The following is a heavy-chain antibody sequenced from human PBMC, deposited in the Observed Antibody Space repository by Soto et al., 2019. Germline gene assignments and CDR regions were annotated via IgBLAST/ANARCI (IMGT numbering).Heavy chain of an antibody. CDR3: AKSMTTVTYYYYYYYMDV. D-gene: IGHD4-4*01. Sequence: PGWSLRLSCAASGFTFSSYGMHWVRQAPGKGLEWVAVISYDGSNKYYADSVKGRFTISRDNSKNTLYLQMNSLRAEDTAVYYCAKSMTTVTYYYYYYYMDVWGKGATVTVSS. CDR1: GFTFSSYG. J-gene: IGHJ6*03. CDR2: ISYDGSNK. V-gene: IGHV3-30*18.